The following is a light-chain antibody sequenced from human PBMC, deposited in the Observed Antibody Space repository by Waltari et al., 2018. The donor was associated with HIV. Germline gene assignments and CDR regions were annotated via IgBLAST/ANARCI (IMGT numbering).Light chain of an antibody. CDR3: ATWDDSLSVVV. CDR1: SSNIGSNY. CDR2: RNN. Sequence: QSVLTQPPSASGTPGQRVTISCSGSSSNIGSNYVYWYQHLPGTAPKLLIYRNNPLPAGVPDRFSGSKSGTSASLAISGLRSEDEADYYCATWDDSLSVVVFGGGTKLTVL. V-gene: IGLV1-47*01. J-gene: IGLJ2*01.